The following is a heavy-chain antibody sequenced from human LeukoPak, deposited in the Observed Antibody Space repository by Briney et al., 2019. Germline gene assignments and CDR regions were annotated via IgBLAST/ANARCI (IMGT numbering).Heavy chain of an antibody. V-gene: IGHV4-39*01. Sequence: SETLSLTCTVSGGSISSSSYYWGWIRQPPGKGLEWIGSIYYSGSTYYNPSLKSRVTISVDTSKNQFSLKLSSVAAADTAVYYCARHDIVVVPAAIEYNWFDPWGQGTLVTVSS. CDR3: ARHDIVVVPAAIEYNWFDP. D-gene: IGHD2-2*01. CDR2: IYYSGST. J-gene: IGHJ5*02. CDR1: GGSISSSSYY.